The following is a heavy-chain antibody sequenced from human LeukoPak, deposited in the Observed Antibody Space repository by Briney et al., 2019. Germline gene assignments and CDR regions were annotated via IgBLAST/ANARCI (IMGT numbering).Heavy chain of an antibody. D-gene: IGHD2-15*01. CDR1: GGSISSGSYY. Sequence: SQTLSLTCTVSGGSISSGSYYWRWIRQPAGKGLEWIGRIYTSGSTNYNPSLKSRVTISVDTSKNQFSLKLSSVTAADTAVYYCARVSGGTRDYWGQGTLVTVSS. V-gene: IGHV4-61*02. J-gene: IGHJ4*02. CDR2: IYTSGST. CDR3: ARVSGGTRDY.